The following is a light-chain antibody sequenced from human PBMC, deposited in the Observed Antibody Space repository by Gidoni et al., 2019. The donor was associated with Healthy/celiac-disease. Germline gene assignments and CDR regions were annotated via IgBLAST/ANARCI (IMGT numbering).Light chain of an antibody. Sequence: DIEKPQSPSSLSASVGDRVTITCRASQSISIYLNWYQQKPGKAPKLLIDAASSLQSGVPSRFSGSGSGTDFTLTISSLQPEDIATYYCQQYDNTPPTFGQGTKVEIK. J-gene: IGKJ1*01. CDR3: QQYDNTPPT. CDR2: AAS. V-gene: IGKV1-39*01. CDR1: QSISIY.